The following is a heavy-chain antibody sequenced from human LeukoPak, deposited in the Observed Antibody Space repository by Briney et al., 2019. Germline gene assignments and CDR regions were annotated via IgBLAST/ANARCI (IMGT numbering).Heavy chain of an antibody. CDR3: ARWATGSYTTAGSHLGYYFDY. V-gene: IGHV3-23*01. D-gene: IGHD1-26*01. J-gene: IGHJ4*02. Sequence: GGSLRLSCATSGFTFSNYAMSWVRQAPGKGLEWISSIRGTGSNGDSTYYADSVKGRFTISIDNSKITLYLQMNRLRAGDTAVYYCARWATGSYTTAGSHLGYYFDYWGQGTLVTVSS. CDR1: GFTFSNYA. CDR2: IRGTGSNGDST.